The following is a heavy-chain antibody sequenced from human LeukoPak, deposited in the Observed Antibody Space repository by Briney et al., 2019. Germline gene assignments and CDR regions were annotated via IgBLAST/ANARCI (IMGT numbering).Heavy chain of an antibody. D-gene: IGHD7-27*01. J-gene: IGHJ2*01. CDR2: ISRSGATT. Sequence: GGSLRLSCAASGFTFNNYAMDWVRQAPGKGLEWVSPISRSGATTYYADSVKGRFTISRDNSRNTLYPQMTSLRAEDTAVYYCARDPGDRWFFDLWGRGTLVTVSS. V-gene: IGHV3-23*01. CDR3: ARDPGDRWFFDL. CDR1: GFTFNNYA.